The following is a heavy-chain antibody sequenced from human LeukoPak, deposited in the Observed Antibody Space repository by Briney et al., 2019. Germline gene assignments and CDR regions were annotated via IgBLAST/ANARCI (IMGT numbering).Heavy chain of an antibody. Sequence: PSETLSLTCTVSGDSISSYYWSWIRQSPGKGLEWIGYFYYSGSTKYNPSLKSRITISGDTSKNQFSLRLTSVTTADTAVYFCARYTSSWHNFDSWGQGTLVTVSS. V-gene: IGHV4-59*01. CDR2: FYYSGST. J-gene: IGHJ4*02. CDR1: GDSISSYY. CDR3: ARYTSSWHNFDS. D-gene: IGHD6-13*01.